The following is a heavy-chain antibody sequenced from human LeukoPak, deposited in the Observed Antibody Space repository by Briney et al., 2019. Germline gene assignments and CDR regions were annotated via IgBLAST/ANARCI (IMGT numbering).Heavy chain of an antibody. CDR1: GFTFSSYR. D-gene: IGHD6-13*01. CDR2: ISSRSSYI. CDR3: ARLAAGTT. V-gene: IGHV3-21*01. J-gene: IGHJ4*02. Sequence: AGSLRLSCAASGFTFSSYRMNWVRQAPGKGLEWVSSISSRSSYIYYADSLKGRFTISRDNAKNSLYLQMNSLRAEDTAVYYCARLAAGTTWGQGTLVTVSS.